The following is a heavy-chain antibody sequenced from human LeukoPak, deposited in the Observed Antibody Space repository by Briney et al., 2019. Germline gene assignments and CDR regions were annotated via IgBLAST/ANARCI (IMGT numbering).Heavy chain of an antibody. Sequence: ASVKVSCKASGGTFSRYAISWVRQAPGQGLEWMGWINPNSGDTNFAQKFQGRVTMTRDTSISSAYMELSSLRSDDTAVYYCARDFYGSASSKPYYYYYGMDVWGQGTTVTVSS. J-gene: IGHJ6*02. CDR3: ARDFYGSASSKPYYYYYGMDV. D-gene: IGHD3-10*01. CDR1: GGTFSRYA. CDR2: INPNSGDT. V-gene: IGHV1-2*02.